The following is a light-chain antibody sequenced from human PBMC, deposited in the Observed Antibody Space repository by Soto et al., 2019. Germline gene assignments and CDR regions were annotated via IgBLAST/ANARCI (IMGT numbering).Light chain of an antibody. J-gene: IGKJ5*01. CDR1: QGIRSY. V-gene: IGKV1-6*01. CDR3: QQLNSYPII. Sequence: IQMTQSPSSLSASVGDRVTITCRASQGIRSYLSWYQQKPWKAPKLLIYAASSLQSGVPSRFSCSGSGTDFTLTISSLQPEECATYYFQQLNSYPIIFRQVTRFEIK. CDR2: AAS.